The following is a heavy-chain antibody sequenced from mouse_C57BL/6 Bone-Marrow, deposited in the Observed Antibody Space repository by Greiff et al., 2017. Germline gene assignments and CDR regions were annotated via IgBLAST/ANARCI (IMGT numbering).Heavy chain of an antibody. CDR2: IDPSDSYT. CDR3: AEGFAY. J-gene: IGHJ3*01. CDR1: GYTFTSYW. V-gene: IGHV1-59*01. Sequence: QVQLQQPGAELVRPGTSVKLSCKASGYTFTSYWMHWVKQRPGQGLEWIGVIDPSDSYTNYNQKFKGKATVTVDTSSSTAYMQLSSLTSEDSAVYYCAEGFAYWGQGTLVTVSA.